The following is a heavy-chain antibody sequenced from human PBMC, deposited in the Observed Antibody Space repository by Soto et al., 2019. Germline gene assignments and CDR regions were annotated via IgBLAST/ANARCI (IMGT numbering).Heavy chain of an antibody. CDR2: ISAYNGNT. V-gene: IGHV1-18*01. Sequence: QVQLVQSGAAVKKPGASVKVSCKASGYTFTSYVMVWVWQAPGQGLEWMGWISAYNGNTNYAQKLQGRITMTTDTSTSTAYMDLSSLRSDDSAGYYCARAPGSYALEYWGQRTLVTVSS. CDR3: ARAPGSYALEY. D-gene: IGHD1-26*01. J-gene: IGHJ4*02. CDR1: GYTFTSYV.